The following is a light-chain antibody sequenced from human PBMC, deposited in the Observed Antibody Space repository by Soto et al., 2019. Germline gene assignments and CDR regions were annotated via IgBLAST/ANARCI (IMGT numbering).Light chain of an antibody. J-gene: IGKJ1*01. CDR2: GAS. V-gene: IGKV3-15*01. CDR1: QSVSSN. Sequence: ERVMTQSPATLSVSPGERATLSCRASQSVSSNLAWYQQKPGQAPRLFIYGASTRATAIPPRFSGSGSGTEFTLTISNVQSEDFAVYYCQRYDNWPPWTFGQGTKVDI. CDR3: QRYDNWPPWT.